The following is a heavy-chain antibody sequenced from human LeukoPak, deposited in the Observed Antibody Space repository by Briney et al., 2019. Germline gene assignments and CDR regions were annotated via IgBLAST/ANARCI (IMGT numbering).Heavy chain of an antibody. CDR2: IYSGGAT. CDR1: GATVSSNY. CDR3: ARDFSGY. V-gene: IGHV3-66*01. J-gene: IGHJ4*01. D-gene: IGHD3-10*01. Sequence: AGSMRLSCVVSGATVSSNYMSWDSQAPGKGLEWVSVIYSGGATYYAGSVKGRFTISRDISQNTLYLQMNDVRAEDTAVYYCARDFSGYWGQGTLVTVSS.